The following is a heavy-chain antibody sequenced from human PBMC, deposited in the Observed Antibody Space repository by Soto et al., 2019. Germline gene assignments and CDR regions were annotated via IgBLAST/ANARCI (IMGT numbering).Heavy chain of an antibody. D-gene: IGHD2-15*01. CDR1: GAPITINY. Sequence: SETLSLTCTVSGAPITINYCSWIRQAPGKGLERIGYIYYSGSTTYNPSLTSRVTMSADTSKAQISLKLSSVTDPHTSVYYCARHAGGPYDHWGR. V-gene: IGHV4-59*01. CDR2: IYYSGST. CDR3: ARHAGGPYDH. J-gene: IGHJ2*01.